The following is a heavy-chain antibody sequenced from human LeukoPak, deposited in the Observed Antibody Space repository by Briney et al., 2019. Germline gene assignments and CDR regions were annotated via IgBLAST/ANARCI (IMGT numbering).Heavy chain of an antibody. D-gene: IGHD7-27*01. V-gene: IGHV4-61*01. CDR1: GGSISSSSYY. Sequence: SETLSLTCTASGGSISSSSYYWGWIRQPPGKGLEWIGNIYYSGSTNYSPSLKSRVTISVDTSKNQFSLKLSSVTAADTAVYYCAREQYLGSLDYWGQGTLVTVSS. CDR3: AREQYLGSLDY. J-gene: IGHJ4*02. CDR2: IYYSGST.